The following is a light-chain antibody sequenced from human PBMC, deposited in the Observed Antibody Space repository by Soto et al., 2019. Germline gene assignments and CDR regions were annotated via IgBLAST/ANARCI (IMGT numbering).Light chain of an antibody. V-gene: IGKV1-5*03. CDR2: KAS. Sequence: DIQMTQSPSTLSASVGDRVTITCRASQSISSWLAWYQQKPGKAPKLLIYKASTLKSGVPSRFSGSGSGTEFTLTISGLQPDDFATYYCQQYKSYSLTFGGGTKVDIK. J-gene: IGKJ4*01. CDR1: QSISSW. CDR3: QQYKSYSLT.